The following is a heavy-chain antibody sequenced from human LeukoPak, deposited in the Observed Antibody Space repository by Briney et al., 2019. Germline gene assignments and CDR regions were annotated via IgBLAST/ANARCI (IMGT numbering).Heavy chain of an antibody. D-gene: IGHD6-13*01. V-gene: IGHV4-59*01. Sequence: SETLSLTCTVSGGSISRYYWSWIRQPPGKGLEWIGYIYYSGSTNYNPSLKSRVTISVDTSKNQFSLKLSSVTAADTAVYYCTRGPGIAAAGIDPWGQGTLVTVSS. CDR1: GGSISRYY. CDR3: TRGPGIAAAGIDP. CDR2: IYYSGST. J-gene: IGHJ5*02.